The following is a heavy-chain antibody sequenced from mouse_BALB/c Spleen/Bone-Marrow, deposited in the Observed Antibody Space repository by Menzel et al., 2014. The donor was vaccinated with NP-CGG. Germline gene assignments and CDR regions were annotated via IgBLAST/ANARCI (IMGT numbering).Heavy chain of an antibody. D-gene: IGHD3-1*01. CDR3: ARDRAARATGYYFDY. CDR1: GFTFTDYY. V-gene: IGHV7-3*02. Sequence: EVKLMESGGGLVQPGGSLRLSCATSGFTFTDYYVSWVRQPPGKALEWLGFIRNKANGYTTEYSASVRGRFTISRDNSQSILYLQMNTLRAEDNATYYCARDRAARATGYYFDYWGQGTTLTVSS. CDR2: IRNKANGYTT. J-gene: IGHJ2*01.